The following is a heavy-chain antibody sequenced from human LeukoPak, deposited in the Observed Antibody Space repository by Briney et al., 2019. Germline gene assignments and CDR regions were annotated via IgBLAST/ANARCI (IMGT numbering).Heavy chain of an antibody. J-gene: IGHJ4*02. CDR2: IWYDGSNK. V-gene: IGHV3-33*06. Sequence: PGGSLRLSCEASGFNFGTFAMHWVRQAPGKGLEWVAVIWYDGSNKYYADSVKGRFTISRDNSKNTLYLQMNSLRAEDTAVYYCAKDRSLSIDYWGQGTLVTVSS. CDR1: GFNFGTFA. CDR3: AKDRSLSIDY.